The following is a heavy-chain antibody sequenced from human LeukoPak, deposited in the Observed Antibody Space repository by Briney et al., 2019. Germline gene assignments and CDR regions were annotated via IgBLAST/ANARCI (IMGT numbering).Heavy chain of an antibody. CDR1: GGSINTANYY. CDR2: IYYSETT. Sequence: PSETLSLTCTVSGGSINTANYYWGWLRQPPGKGLEWIGSIYYSETTYDNPSLKSRVTISIETSRNQFSLRLSSVTASDTAVYYCARQRTDYYYYYVDVWGEGTTVAVS. D-gene: IGHD1-14*01. CDR3: ARQRTDYYYYYVDV. V-gene: IGHV4-39*01. J-gene: IGHJ6*03.